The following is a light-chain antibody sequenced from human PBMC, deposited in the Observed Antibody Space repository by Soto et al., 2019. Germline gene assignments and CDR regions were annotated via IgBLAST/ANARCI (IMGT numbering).Light chain of an antibody. CDR2: EVN. Sequence: QSVLTQPPSASGSPGQSXTISCTGTSSDVGGYNYVSWYQQYPGKVPKLMIYEVNKRPSGVPDRFSGSKSGNTASLTVSGLQAEDEADYYCTSYAGGNNVFGTGTKLTVL. CDR3: TSYAGGNNV. CDR1: SSDVGGYNY. V-gene: IGLV2-8*01. J-gene: IGLJ1*01.